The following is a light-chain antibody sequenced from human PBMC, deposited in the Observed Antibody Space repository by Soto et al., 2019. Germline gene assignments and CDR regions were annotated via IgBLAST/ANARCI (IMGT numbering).Light chain of an antibody. J-gene: IGKJ2*01. CDR1: QWMSNY. CDR2: AAS. V-gene: IGKV1-39*01. Sequence: DIHMTQSPSSLSASVGDRVTITCRASQWMSNYLNWYQQKPGKAPKLLIYAASRLQSGVPSRFGGSGSGTDFTLSISSLQPDDFATYYCQQTYATPYTFGQGTKLQIK. CDR3: QQTYATPYT.